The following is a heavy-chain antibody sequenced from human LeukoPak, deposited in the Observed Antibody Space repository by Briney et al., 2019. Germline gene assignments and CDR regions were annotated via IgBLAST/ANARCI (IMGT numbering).Heavy chain of an antibody. J-gene: IGHJ4*02. D-gene: IGHD5-18*01. Sequence: PSETLSLTCTLSGGSISRHYGSWIRQAPGKGLEWVGYLSYSGSTTHNPSLKSRVTTSVDTSKNQFSLKLSSVTAADTAVFYCARHVGPGYSYGFDNWGQGTLVTVSS. CDR1: GGSISRHY. CDR2: LSYSGST. CDR3: ARHVGPGYSYGFDN. V-gene: IGHV4-59*08.